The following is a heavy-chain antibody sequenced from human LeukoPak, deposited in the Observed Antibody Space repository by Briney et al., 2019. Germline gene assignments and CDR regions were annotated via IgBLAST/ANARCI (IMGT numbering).Heavy chain of an antibody. J-gene: IGHJ6*03. D-gene: IGHD3-3*01. CDR1: GYTFTSYD. CDR2: MNPNSGNT. V-gene: IGHV1-8*01. CDR3: ARDALVPPYYDFWSGYSGYYYYMDV. Sequence: ASVKVSCKASGYTFTSYDINWVRQATGQGLEWMGWMNPNSGNTGYAQKFQGRVTMTRNTSISTAYMELSSLRSEDTAVYYCARDALVPPYYDFWSGYSGYYYYMDVWGKGTTVTVSS.